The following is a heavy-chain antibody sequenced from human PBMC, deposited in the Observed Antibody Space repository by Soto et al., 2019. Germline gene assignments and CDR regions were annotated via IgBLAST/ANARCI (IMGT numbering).Heavy chain of an antibody. CDR2: IYTSGST. CDR1: GGSISSYY. Sequence: SEPLSLTCTVSGGSISSYYWSWIRQPAGKGLEWIGRIYTSGSTNYNPSLKSRVTMSVDTSKNQFSLKLSSVTAAHTAVYYCARSDSSSWSNWFDPWGQGTLVTVS. CDR3: ARSDSSSWSNWFDP. J-gene: IGHJ5*02. V-gene: IGHV4-4*07. D-gene: IGHD6-13*01.